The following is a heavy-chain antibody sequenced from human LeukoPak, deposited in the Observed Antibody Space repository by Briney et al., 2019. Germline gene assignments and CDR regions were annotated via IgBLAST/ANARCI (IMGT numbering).Heavy chain of an antibody. CDR2: ISSDERTT. CDR1: GFTFSNYG. J-gene: IGHJ4*02. V-gene: IGHV3-30*18. CDR3: AKEKAHAHPVDY. Sequence: GGSLRLSCVASGFTFSNYGMHWARQAPGKGLERVAVISSDERTTYYADSVKGRFTISRDLSKSTLYLQMDSLTGEDTAVYYCAKEKAHAHPVDYWGQGTLVTVSS.